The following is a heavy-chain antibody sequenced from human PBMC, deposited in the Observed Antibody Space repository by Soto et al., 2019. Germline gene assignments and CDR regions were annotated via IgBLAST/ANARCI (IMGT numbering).Heavy chain of an antibody. D-gene: IGHD1-1*01. CDR1: GGSFSGYY. CDR3: PSCITNAHVRLRGNWFKP. J-gene: IGHJ5*02. CDR2: IHHSGSG. Sequence: SETLSLTCAVDGGSFSGYYWRWVRQPLGKGLEWIGEIHHSGSGNYNPCLKSRVTISLGSSNNQCSRKLSSVTAADTCLYYSPSCITNAHVRLRGNWFKPWGQGTLVIVCS. V-gene: IGHV4-34*01.